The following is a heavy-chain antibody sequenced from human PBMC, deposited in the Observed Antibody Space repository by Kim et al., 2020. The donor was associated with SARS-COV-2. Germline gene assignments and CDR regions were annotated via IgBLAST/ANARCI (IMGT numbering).Heavy chain of an antibody. CDR1: GYTFTGYY. CDR3: ARGEGGHVRGVLVL. D-gene: IGHD3-10*02. V-gene: IGHV1-2*06. CDR2: INPNGCGT. J-gene: IGHJ4*02. Sequence: ASVKVFCKASGYTFTGYYMHWVRQAPGQGLEWMGRINPNGCGTDYAQKFQGRITMTRDTSISTAYMEWSRLTSDDTATFYCARGEGGHVRGVLVLWGQGT.